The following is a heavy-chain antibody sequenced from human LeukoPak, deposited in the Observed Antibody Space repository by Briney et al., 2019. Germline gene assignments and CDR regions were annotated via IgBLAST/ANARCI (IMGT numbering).Heavy chain of an antibody. D-gene: IGHD3-10*01. CDR1: GFTFNTYA. CDR3: ARAMVRGVLPY. J-gene: IGHJ4*02. Sequence: GGSLRLSCAASGFTFNTYALHWLRQAPGKGLEWVAVISHDGISEHYADSLKGRFSISRDNSKNTIYLQMNSLRAEDTAVYYCARAMVRGVLPYWGQGTLVTVSS. CDR2: ISHDGISE. V-gene: IGHV3-30*04.